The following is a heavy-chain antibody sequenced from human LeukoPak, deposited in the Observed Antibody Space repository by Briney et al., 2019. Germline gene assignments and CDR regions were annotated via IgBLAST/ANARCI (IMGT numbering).Heavy chain of an antibody. Sequence: GGSLRLSCAPSGFTFEDYAMHWVRPAPGKGLEWVSGISWNSGSIVHADSVKGRFTISRDNAKNSLYLQMNSLRAEDTALYYCAKDTDGDYNGDFDYWGEGTLV. CDR2: ISWNSGSI. J-gene: IGHJ4*02. D-gene: IGHD4-17*01. CDR3: AKDTDGDYNGDFDY. CDR1: GFTFEDYA. V-gene: IGHV3-9*01.